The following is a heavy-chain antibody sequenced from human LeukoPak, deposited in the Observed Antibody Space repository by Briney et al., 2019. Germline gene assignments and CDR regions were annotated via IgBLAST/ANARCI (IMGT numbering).Heavy chain of an antibody. J-gene: IGHJ4*02. V-gene: IGHV4-34*01. D-gene: IGHD3-22*01. CDR1: GGSFSGYY. CDR2: INHSGST. CDR3: ARGWFRRIVVVITRGGFDY. Sequence: PSETLSLTCAVYGGSFSGYYWSWIRQPPGKGLEWIGEINHSGSTNYNPSLKSRVTISVDTSKNQFSLKLSSVTAADTAVYYCARGWFRRIVVVITRGGFDYWGQGTLVTVSS.